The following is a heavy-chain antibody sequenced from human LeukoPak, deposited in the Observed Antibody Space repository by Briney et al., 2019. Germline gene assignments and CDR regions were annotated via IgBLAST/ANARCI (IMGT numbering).Heavy chain of an antibody. J-gene: IGHJ3*02. CDR1: GFTFSSHG. CDR3: AKDLDYDILTATYHDAFDI. CDR2: ISGSGGIST. Sequence: GGSLRLSCAASGFTFSSHGMSWVRQVPGKGLEWVSGISGSGGISTYYADTVKGRFTISRDNSKNTLYLQMNILRAEDTAVYYCAKDLDYDILTATYHDAFDIWGQGTMVTVSS. D-gene: IGHD3-9*01. V-gene: IGHV3-23*01.